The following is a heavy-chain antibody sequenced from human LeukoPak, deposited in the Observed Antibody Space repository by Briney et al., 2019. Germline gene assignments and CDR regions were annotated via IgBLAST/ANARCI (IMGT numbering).Heavy chain of an antibody. Sequence: GRSLRLSCAASGFTFSSYGMHWVRQAPGKGLEWVAVIWYDGSNKYYADSVKGRFTISRDNSKNTLYLQMNSLRAEDTAVYYCARLFDNSGSDRDYWGQGTLVTVSS. CDR1: GFTFSSYG. J-gene: IGHJ4*02. D-gene: IGHD3-22*01. V-gene: IGHV3-33*01. CDR2: IWYDGSNK. CDR3: ARLFDNSGSDRDY.